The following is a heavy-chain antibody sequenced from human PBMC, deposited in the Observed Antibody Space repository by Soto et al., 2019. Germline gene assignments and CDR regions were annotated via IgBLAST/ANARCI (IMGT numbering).Heavy chain of an antibody. CDR3: SKEGILGYCRNPSCYLDS. CDR1: GFTFSIYA. Sequence: EVQLLASGGGLVQPGGSLRLSCAASGFTFSIYAMSWVRQAPGKGLEWVSTTSGSGGSTSYADSVKGRFTISRDNSKNQLYLQINSVRAEDTAVYYGSKEGILGYCRNPSCYLDSLGQGALVTLSS. J-gene: IGHJ4*02. CDR2: TSGSGGST. V-gene: IGHV3-23*01. D-gene: IGHD2-15*01.